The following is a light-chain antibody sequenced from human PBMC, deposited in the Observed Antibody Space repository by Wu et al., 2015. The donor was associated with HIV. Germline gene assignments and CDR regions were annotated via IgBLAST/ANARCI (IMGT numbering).Light chain of an antibody. V-gene: IGKV3-20*01. CDR2: GAS. CDR3: QQYGSSPMYS. Sequence: EIVLTQSPGTLSLSPGERATLSCRASQSVSSSYLAWYQQKPGQAPRLLIYGASSRATGIPDRFSGSGSGTDFTLTISRLEPEDFAVYYCQQYGSSPMYSFGQGTKLEDQT. CDR1: QSVSSSY. J-gene: IGKJ2*03.